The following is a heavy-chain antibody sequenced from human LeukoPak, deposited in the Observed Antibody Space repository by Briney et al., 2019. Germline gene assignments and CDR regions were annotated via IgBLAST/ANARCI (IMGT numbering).Heavy chain of an antibody. V-gene: IGHV4-30-4*01. CDR1: GGSISSGDYY. Sequence: SQTLSLTCTVSGGSISSGDYYWSWIRQPPGKGLEWIGYIYYSGSTYYNPPLKSRVTISVDTSKNQFPLKLSSVTAADTAVYYCARDAGAAAGTRWFDPWGQGTLVTVSS. CDR2: IYYSGST. J-gene: IGHJ5*02. D-gene: IGHD6-13*01. CDR3: ARDAGAAAGTRWFDP.